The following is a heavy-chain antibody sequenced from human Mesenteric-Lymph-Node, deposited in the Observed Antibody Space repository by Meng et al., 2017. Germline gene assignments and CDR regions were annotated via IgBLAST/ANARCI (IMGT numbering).Heavy chain of an antibody. CDR2: ISNTATSI. Sequence: SLKISCVASGFTFSLSEMIWVRQPPGKGLEWISYISNTATSIYYADSVKGRFTIDRDNAKNSLYLQMNSLRAEDTAVYYCARVMTTAPREYFDLWGQGTLVTVSS. CDR3: ARVMTTAPREYFDL. D-gene: IGHD4-17*01. CDR1: GFTFSLSE. J-gene: IGHJ4*02. V-gene: IGHV3-48*03.